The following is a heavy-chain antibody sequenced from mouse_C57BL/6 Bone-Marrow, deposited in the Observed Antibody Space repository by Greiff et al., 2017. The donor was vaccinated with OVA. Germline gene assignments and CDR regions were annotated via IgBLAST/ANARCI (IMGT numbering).Heavy chain of an antibody. CDR1: GFNIKDDY. D-gene: IGHD1-1*01. CDR3: TTCTTVGADK. V-gene: IGHV14-4*01. J-gene: IGHJ2*01. Sequence: VQLKESGAELVRPGASVKLSCTASGFNIKDDYMHWVEQRPEQGLEWIGWIDPENGDTEYASKFQGKATITADTSSNTAYLQLSSLTSEDTADYYCTTCTTVGADKWGQGNTLTVTS. CDR2: IDPENGDT.